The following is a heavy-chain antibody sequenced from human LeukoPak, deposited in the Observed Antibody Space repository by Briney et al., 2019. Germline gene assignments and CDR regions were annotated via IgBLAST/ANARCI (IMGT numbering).Heavy chain of an antibody. J-gene: IGHJ4*02. V-gene: IGHV4-39*01. CDR3: ARHGSSGYYYSRPFYFDY. CDR1: GGSISSSSYY. D-gene: IGHD3-22*01. Sequence: SETLSLTCTVSGGSISSSSYYWGWIRQPPGKGLEWIGSIYYSGSTYYNPSLKSRVTISVDTSKNRFSLKLSSVTAADTAVYYCARHGSSGYYYSRPFYFDYWGQGTLVTVSS. CDR2: IYYSGST.